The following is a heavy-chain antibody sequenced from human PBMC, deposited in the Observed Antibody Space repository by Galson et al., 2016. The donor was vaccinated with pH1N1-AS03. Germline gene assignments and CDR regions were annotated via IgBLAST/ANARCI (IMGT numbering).Heavy chain of an antibody. V-gene: IGHV3-21*01. J-gene: IGHJ4*02. D-gene: IGHD6-13*01. CDR3: VRSLAAAGNY. CDR2: ISSSTSYI. Sequence: SLRLSCAASGFTFSNYSINWVRQAPGQGLEWVSSISSSTSYIYYGDSVKGRFTISRDNVKNLLYLQMNSLRDEDTAVYYCVRSLAAAGNYWGQGTLVIVSS. CDR1: GFTFSNYS.